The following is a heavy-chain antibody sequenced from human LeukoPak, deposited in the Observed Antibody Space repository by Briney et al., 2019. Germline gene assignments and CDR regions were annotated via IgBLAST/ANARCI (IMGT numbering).Heavy chain of an antibody. J-gene: IGHJ4*02. CDR3: AKRDGYNSGPFDY. CDR1: GFTFSSYG. Sequence: GGSLRLSCAASGFTFSSYGMHWVRQAPGKGLEWVAFIQSDGSDQYYADSVKGRLSISRDNSKNTLYMQMNSLRTEDTAVYYCAKRDGYNSGPFDYWGQGTLVTVSS. CDR2: IQSDGSDQ. V-gene: IGHV3-30*02. D-gene: IGHD5-24*01.